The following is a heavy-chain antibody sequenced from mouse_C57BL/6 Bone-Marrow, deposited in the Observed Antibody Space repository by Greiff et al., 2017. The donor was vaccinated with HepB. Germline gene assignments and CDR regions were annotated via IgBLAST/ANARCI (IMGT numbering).Heavy chain of an antibody. V-gene: IGHV3-6*01. Sequence: EVQVVESGPGLVKPSQSLSLTCSVTGYSITSGYYWNWIRQFPGNKLEWMGYISYDGSNNYNPSLKNRISITRDTSKNQFFLKLTSVTTEDTATYYCAREFITTVPAWFAYWGQGTLVTVSA. D-gene: IGHD1-1*01. CDR2: ISYDGSN. CDR3: AREFITTVPAWFAY. J-gene: IGHJ3*01. CDR1: GYSITSGYY.